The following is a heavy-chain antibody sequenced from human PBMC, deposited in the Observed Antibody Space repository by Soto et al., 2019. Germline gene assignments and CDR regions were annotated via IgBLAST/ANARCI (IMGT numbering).Heavy chain of an antibody. J-gene: IGHJ5*02. CDR1: GGSISSSTYY. D-gene: IGHD2-2*01. Sequence: SETLSLTCSVSGGSISSSTYYWGWIRQPPGKGLEWIGSIYYSGSTYYNPSLKSRVTISIDTSKNQFSLKLSSVTAADTAVYYCARVPDRWGQGTLVTVSS. CDR3: ARVPDR. CDR2: IYYSGST. V-gene: IGHV4-39*01.